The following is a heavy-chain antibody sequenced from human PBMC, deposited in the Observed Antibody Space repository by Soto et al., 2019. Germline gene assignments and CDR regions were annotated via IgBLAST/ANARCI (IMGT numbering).Heavy chain of an antibody. J-gene: IGHJ3*02. CDR1: GYTFTSYA. V-gene: IGHV1-3*01. CDR2: INAGNGNT. CDR3: ARDRLPTHDYYDSSPPDDAFDI. D-gene: IGHD3-22*01. Sequence: GASVKVSCKASGYTFTSYAMNWVRQAPGQRLEWMGWINAGNGNTKYSQKFQGRVTITRDTSASTAYMELSSLRSEDTAVYYCARDRLPTHDYYDSSPPDDAFDIWGQGTMVTVSS.